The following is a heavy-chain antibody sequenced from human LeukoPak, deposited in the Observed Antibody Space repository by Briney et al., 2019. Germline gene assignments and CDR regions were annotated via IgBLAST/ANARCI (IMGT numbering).Heavy chain of an antibody. D-gene: IGHD2-8*02. J-gene: IGHJ4*02. CDR2: IFPSGGEI. V-gene: IGHV3-23*01. CDR3: ATYRQVLLPFES. CDR1: TFA. Sequence: TFAMIWVRQPPGKGLEWVSSIFPSGGEIHYADSVRGRFTISRDNSKSTLSLQMNSLRAEDTAIYYCATYRQVLLPFESWGQGTLVTVSS.